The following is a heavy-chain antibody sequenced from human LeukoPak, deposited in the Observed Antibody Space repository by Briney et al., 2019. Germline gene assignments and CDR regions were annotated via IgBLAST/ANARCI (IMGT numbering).Heavy chain of an antibody. V-gene: IGHV3-23*01. D-gene: IGHD1-26*01. CDR3: AKNINSARYLAN. CDR1: AFTFSSFA. CDR2: LGGSGGST. Sequence: PGGSLRLSCAASAFTFSSFAMSWVRQAPGKGLEWVSTLGGSGGSTFYADSVRGRFSISRDNSKNTLYLHLNSLRAEDTAVYYCAKNINSARYLANWGRGTLVTVSS. J-gene: IGHJ4*02.